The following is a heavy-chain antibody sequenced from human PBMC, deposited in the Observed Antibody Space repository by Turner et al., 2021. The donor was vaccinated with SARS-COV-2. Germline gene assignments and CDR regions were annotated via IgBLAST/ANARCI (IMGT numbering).Heavy chain of an antibody. J-gene: IGHJ5*02. Sequence: VKLQEWGPGLVTPSETLSRTCTDSGGSISSYYWSWIRQPAGKGLECSGYIYDSGSTNYNPSLKSRVTISVDTSKNQFSLKLSSVTAADTAVYYFARVVGSLVVGFRFDPWGQGTLVTVSS. D-gene: IGHD3-22*01. CDR2: IYDSGST. CDR3: ARVVGSLVVGFRFDP. V-gene: IGHV4-59*01. CDR1: GGSISSYY.